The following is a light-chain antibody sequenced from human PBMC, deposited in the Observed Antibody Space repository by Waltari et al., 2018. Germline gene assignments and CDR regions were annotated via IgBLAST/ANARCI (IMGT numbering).Light chain of an antibody. CDR3: QQYSSYSRA. V-gene: IGKV1-5*03. J-gene: IGKJ2*01. Sequence: DIQMTQSPSTLSASVGDRVTITCRASQSISSWLAWYQQKPGKAPKVLIYKTSTLESGVPSRFSGSGSGTEFTLTISSLQPEDFATYYCQQYSSYSRAFGQGTKLEIK. CDR2: KTS. CDR1: QSISSW.